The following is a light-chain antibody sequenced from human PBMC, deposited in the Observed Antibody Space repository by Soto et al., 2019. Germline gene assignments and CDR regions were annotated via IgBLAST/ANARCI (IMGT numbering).Light chain of an antibody. CDR2: AAS. V-gene: IGKV1-39*01. J-gene: IGKJ5*01. Sequence: IQMSQARSSLSASVGYRFTITCRASQSISTYLHWYQQKPGKAPNLLIYAASTLQFGVPSRFSGSGSGTDFTLTISSLQPEDFATYYCQQGNNFPPTFGQGTRLEIK. CDR3: QQGNNFPPT. CDR1: QSISTY.